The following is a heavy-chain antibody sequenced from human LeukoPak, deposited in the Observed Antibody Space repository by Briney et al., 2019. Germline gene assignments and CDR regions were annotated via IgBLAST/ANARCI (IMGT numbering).Heavy chain of an antibody. Sequence: ASVKVSCKTSGYTLSVYHIHWVRQAPGQGLEWMGWINPNCGDTNYAQQLQGRVTMTRDTSISTAYMELNSLRSDDTAVYYCGLVASGNWWFDPWGQGTLVTVSS. CDR2: INPNCGDT. CDR3: GLVASGNWWFDP. CDR1: GYTLSVYH. D-gene: IGHD2-8*02. J-gene: IGHJ5*02. V-gene: IGHV1-2*02.